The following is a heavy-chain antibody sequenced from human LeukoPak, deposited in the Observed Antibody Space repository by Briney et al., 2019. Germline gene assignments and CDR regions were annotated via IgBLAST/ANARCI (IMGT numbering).Heavy chain of an antibody. Sequence: PSETLSLTCTVSGGSISSYYWSWIRQPPGKGLEWIGYIYYSGSTNYNPSLKSRVTISVDTSKNQFSLKLSSVTAADTAVYYCARDLLEGYFDYWGQGTLVTVSS. CDR3: ARDLLEGYFDY. J-gene: IGHJ4*02. CDR1: GGSISSYY. CDR2: IYYSGST. V-gene: IGHV4-59*01. D-gene: IGHD1-1*01.